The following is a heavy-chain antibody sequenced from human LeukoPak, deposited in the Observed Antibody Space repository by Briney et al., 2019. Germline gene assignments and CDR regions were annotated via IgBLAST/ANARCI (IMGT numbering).Heavy chain of an antibody. J-gene: IGHJ4*02. CDR3: ARSTTTVTTEYYFDY. D-gene: IGHD4-11*01. CDR1: GYSFTSYW. Sequence: RGESLKISCKGSGYSFTSYWIGWVRQMPGKGLEWMGIIYPGDSDTRYSPSFQGQVTISADKSISTAYLQWSSLKASDTATYYCARSTTTVTTEYYFDYWGQGTLVTVSS. V-gene: IGHV5-51*01. CDR2: IYPGDSDT.